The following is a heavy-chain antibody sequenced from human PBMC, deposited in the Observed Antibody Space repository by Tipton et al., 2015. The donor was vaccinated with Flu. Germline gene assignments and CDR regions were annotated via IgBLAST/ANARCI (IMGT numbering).Heavy chain of an antibody. CDR3: ASQGAVGTFSPFDY. D-gene: IGHD2-21*02. V-gene: IGHV4-34*01. CDR1: GGSFSGYY. J-gene: IGHJ4*02. Sequence: TLSLTCAVYGGSFSGYYWSWIRRPPGKGLEWIGEINHSGSTNYNPSLKSRVTISVDTSKNQFSLKLSSVTAADTAVYYCASQGAVGTFSPFDYWGQGTLVTVSS. CDR2: INHSGST.